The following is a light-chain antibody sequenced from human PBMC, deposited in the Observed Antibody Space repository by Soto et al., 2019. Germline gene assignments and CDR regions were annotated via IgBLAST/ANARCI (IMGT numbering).Light chain of an antibody. CDR1: SSDVGAYNF. CDR2: EVT. J-gene: IGLJ1*01. Sequence: QSALTQPASVSGSPGQSITISCTGTSSDVGAYNFVSWYQHHPGRAPKLIIYEVTIRPSGVSNRFSGSKSGNTASLTISGLQAEGEADYYCSSYTTSAPYVFGSGTKLTVL. CDR3: SSYTTSAPYV. V-gene: IGLV2-14*01.